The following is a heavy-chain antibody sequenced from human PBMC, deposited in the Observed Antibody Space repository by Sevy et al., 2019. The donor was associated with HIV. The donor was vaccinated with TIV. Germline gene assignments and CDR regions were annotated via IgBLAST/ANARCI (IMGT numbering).Heavy chain of an antibody. CDR3: ASEGCTVPHDY. CDR1: GFTFSIYT. Sequence: GGSLRLSCAASGFTFSIYTMSWGRQAPGKGLEWVSAFCFRGSTIHYPDSVKGRFTISRDNSKNTLYLQMNSLRADDTAVYYCASEGCTVPHDYWVQGTLVTVSS. D-gene: IGHD2-8*02. CDR2: FCFRGSTI. J-gene: IGHJ4*02. V-gene: IGHV3-23*01.